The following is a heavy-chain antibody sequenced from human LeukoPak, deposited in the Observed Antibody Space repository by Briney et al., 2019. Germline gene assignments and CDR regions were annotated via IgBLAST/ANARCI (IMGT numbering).Heavy chain of an antibody. J-gene: IGHJ3*02. Sequence: KASETLSLTCTVSGGSISSSSYYWGWIRQPPGKGLEWIGSIYYSGSTYYNPSLKSRVTISVDTSKNQFSLKLSSVTAADTAVYYCARLRVRGVIILSRRAFDIWGQGTMVTVSS. V-gene: IGHV4-39*01. D-gene: IGHD3-10*01. CDR2: IYYSGST. CDR1: GGSISSSSYY. CDR3: ARLRVRGVIILSRRAFDI.